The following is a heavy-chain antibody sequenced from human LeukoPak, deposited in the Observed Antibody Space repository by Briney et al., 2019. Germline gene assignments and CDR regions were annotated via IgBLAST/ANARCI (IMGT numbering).Heavy chain of an antibody. CDR1: GFTFDDYG. J-gene: IGHJ6*03. Sequence: PGGSLRLSCAASGFTFDDYGMSWVRQAPGKGLEWVSGINWNGGSTGYADSVKGRFTISRDNAKNSLYLQMNSLRAEDTALYYCARLVEVDYYYYYMDVWGKGTTVTVSS. CDR2: INWNGGST. D-gene: IGHD2-21*01. CDR3: ARLVEVDYYYYYMDV. V-gene: IGHV3-20*04.